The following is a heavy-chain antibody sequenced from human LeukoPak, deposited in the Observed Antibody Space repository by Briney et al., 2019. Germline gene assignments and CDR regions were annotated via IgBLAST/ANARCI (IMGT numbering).Heavy chain of an antibody. CDR2: MNPNSGST. J-gene: IGHJ5*02. V-gene: IGHV1-8*01. D-gene: IGHD3-10*01. Sequence: ASVQVSCKASGYTFNIYDINWVRQAPGQGLEWMGWMNPNSGSTGYAQKFQGRVTMTSDTSISTAYMELSNLRSEDTAVYYCAREDYFGSGSFSNWFDPWGQGTLVTVSS. CDR1: GYTFNIYD. CDR3: AREDYFGSGSFSNWFDP.